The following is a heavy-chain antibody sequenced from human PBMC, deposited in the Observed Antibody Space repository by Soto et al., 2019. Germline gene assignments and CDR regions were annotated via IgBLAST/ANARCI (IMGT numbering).Heavy chain of an antibody. CDR3: APLTVSLSGPYGIHV. Sequence: SLTCTVSASSITDASYWGWIRQPPGKGLEWIGSSHHGGGTYYNPSLKSRVTISVDTSKNQLSLKLTSVAAADAAVYYCAPLTVSLSGPYGIHVWGQGTTVTVSS. J-gene: IGHJ6*02. CDR2: SHHGGGT. D-gene: IGHD2-15*01. CDR1: ASSITDASY. V-gene: IGHV4-38-2*02.